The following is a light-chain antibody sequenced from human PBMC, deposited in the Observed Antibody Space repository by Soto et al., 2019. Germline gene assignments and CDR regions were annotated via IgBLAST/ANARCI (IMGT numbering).Light chain of an antibody. CDR1: QSISSW. CDR2: DAS. Sequence: DIQMTQSPSTLSASVGDRVTITCRASQSISSWLAWYQQKPGKAPKLLIYDASSLDSGVPSRFSGSGSGTEFTLTISSLQPEDFATYYCQQYNSYSKYTFGQGTKLEIK. CDR3: QQYNSYSKYT. J-gene: IGKJ2*01. V-gene: IGKV1-5*01.